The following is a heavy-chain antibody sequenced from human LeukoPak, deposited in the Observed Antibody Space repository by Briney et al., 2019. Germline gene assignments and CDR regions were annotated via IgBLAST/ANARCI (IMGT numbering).Heavy chain of an antibody. CDR2: INPNSGGT. CDR1: GYTFTGYY. Sequence: ASVKVSCKASGYTFTGYYMHWVRQAPGQGLEWMGWINPNSGGTNYAQKFQGRVTVTRDMSTSTGYMELSSLRSEDTAVYYCARGGWRSTEGGVWFYYYYMDVWGKGTTVTVSS. J-gene: IGHJ6*03. V-gene: IGHV1-2*02. CDR3: ARGGWRSTEGGVWFYYYYMDV. D-gene: IGHD2-21*01.